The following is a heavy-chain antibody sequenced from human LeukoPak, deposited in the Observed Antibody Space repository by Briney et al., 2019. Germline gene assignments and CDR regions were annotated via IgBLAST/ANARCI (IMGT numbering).Heavy chain of an antibody. CDR3: ARGGSGYPFDY. Sequence: PSGTLSLTCTVSGGSVSSGSYYWSWIRQPPGKGLEWIGYMFYTGTTNYNPSLKSRVTISADTSKNQFSLRLSSVTAADPAVYYCARGGSGYPFDYWGQGILVTVSS. CDR2: MFYTGTT. D-gene: IGHD3-3*01. J-gene: IGHJ4*02. CDR1: GGSVSSGSYY. V-gene: IGHV4-61*01.